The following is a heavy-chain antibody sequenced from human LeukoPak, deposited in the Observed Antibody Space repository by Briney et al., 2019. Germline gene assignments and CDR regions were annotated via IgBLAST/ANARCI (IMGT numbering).Heavy chain of an antibody. D-gene: IGHD6-13*01. J-gene: IGHJ4*02. CDR2: ISAYNGNT. V-gene: IGHV1-18*01. Sequence: VASVKVPCKASGCSFTSSGFSWVRQAPGHGLEWMGWISAYNGNTNYAQNLQGRVTMTTDTSTSTAYMELRSLRSDDTAVYYCARDSMASAGGYYFDYWGQGTLVTVSS. CDR3: ARDSMASAGGYYFDY. CDR1: GCSFTSSG.